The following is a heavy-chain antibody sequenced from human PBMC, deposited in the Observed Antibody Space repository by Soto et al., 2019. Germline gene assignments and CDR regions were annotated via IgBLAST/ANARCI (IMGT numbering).Heavy chain of an antibody. D-gene: IGHD2-15*01. CDR1: GFIFRTYG. CDR3: ANGRYSSPPGMDV. Sequence: GESLKISCAASGFIFRTYGMHWVRQAPGKGLEWVALILNDGSSEYYADSVKGRFTISRDNSKNMLYLQMNSLRVEDTAMYYCANGRYSSPPGMDVWGQGTTVTVSS. V-gene: IGHV3-30*18. J-gene: IGHJ6*02. CDR2: ILNDGSSE.